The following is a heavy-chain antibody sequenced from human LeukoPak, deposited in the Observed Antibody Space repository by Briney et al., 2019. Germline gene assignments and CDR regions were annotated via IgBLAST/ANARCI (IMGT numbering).Heavy chain of an antibody. CDR2: IYSDNA. D-gene: IGHD4/OR15-4a*01. Sequence: PVRSLRLSCAASGFNFASYSMTWVRQAPGKGLEWVSFIYSDNAPYSDSVKGRLTISTDNSKTTLYLQMNSLRAEDTYVYYCARRAGAYYHPYDYWGQGTLVTVSS. V-gene: IGHV3-66*04. J-gene: IGHJ4*02. CDR3: ARRAGAYYHPYDY. CDR1: GFNFASYS.